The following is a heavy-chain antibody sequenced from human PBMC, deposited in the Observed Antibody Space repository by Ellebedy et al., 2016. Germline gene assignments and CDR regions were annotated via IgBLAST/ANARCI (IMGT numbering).Heavy chain of an antibody. J-gene: IGHJ5*02. CDR2: INHSGST. Sequence: GSLRLXXAVYGGSFSGYYWSWIRQPPGKGLEWIGEINHSGSTNYNPSLKSRVTISVDTSKNQFSLKLSSVTAADTAVYYCARGISWFDPWGQGTLVTVSS. D-gene: IGHD3-9*01. CDR3: ARGISWFDP. CDR1: GGSFSGYY. V-gene: IGHV4-34*01.